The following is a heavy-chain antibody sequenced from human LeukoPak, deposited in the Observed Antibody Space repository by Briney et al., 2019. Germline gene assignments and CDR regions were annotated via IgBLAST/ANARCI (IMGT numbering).Heavy chain of an antibody. J-gene: IGHJ6*03. Sequence: PGGSLRLSRAASGFTFSSYSMNWVRQAPGKGLEWVSSISSSSSYIYYADSVKGRFTISRDNAKNSLYLQMNSLRAEDTAVYYCASHYHTNYMDVWGKGTTVTVSS. D-gene: IGHD3-9*01. CDR2: ISSSSSYI. CDR1: GFTFSSYS. CDR3: ASHYHTNYMDV. V-gene: IGHV3-21*01.